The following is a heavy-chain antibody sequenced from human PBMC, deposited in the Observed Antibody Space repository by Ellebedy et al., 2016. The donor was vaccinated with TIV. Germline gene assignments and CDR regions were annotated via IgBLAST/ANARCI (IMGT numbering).Heavy chain of an antibody. CDR2: INPNSGGT. D-gene: IGHD4-17*01. CDR1: GYTFTGYY. V-gene: IGHV1-2*02. J-gene: IGHJ6*02. CDR3: ARDSPSTVTTGGMDV. Sequence: AASVKVSCKASGYTFTGYYMPWVRQAPGQGLEWMGWINPNSGGTNYAQKFQGRVTMTRDTSIRTAYMELSRLRSDDTAVYYCARDSPSTVTTGGMDVWGQGTTVTVSS.